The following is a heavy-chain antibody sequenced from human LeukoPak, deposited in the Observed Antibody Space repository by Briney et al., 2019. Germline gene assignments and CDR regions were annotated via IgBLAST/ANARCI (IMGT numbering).Heavy chain of an antibody. CDR3: ARDSSTSLNYFDY. J-gene: IGHJ4*02. V-gene: IGHV3-21*01. Sequence: PGGSLRLSCAASGFTFSSYSMNWVRQAPGKGLEWVSSISSSSSYIYYADSVKGRFTISRDNAKNSLYLQMNSLRAEDTAVYHCARDSSTSLNYFDYWGQGTLVTVSS. D-gene: IGHD2-2*01. CDR2: ISSSSSYI. CDR1: GFTFSSYS.